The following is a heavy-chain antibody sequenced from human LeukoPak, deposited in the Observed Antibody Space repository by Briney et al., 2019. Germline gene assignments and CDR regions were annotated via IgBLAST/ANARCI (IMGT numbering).Heavy chain of an antibody. CDR3: ARESPPYSSGWYKDL. Sequence: KSSDTLSLLCTLSGVPIRYYYWRWLRQPAGGGLEGIGRIYISRSTHSTPSLKSRVTISIDKSNNQFFLKLNSVTAADTAVYYCARESPPYSSGWYKDLWGEGTLVTVSS. D-gene: IGHD6-19*01. CDR2: IYISRST. CDR1: GVPIRYYY. V-gene: IGHV4-4*07. J-gene: IGHJ4*02.